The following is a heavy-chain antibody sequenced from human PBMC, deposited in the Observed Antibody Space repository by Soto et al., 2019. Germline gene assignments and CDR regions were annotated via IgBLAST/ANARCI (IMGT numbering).Heavy chain of an antibody. CDR3: AGVWGGAFDI. Sequence: QVQLQESGPGLVKPSETLSLTCTVSGGSISSYYWSWIRQPPGKGLEWIGYIYYSGSTNYNPSLKRRVTLSADTSQNQFSLKLSSVTAADTAVYYCAGVWGGAFDIWGQGTMVTVSS. CDR1: GGSISSYY. CDR2: IYYSGST. D-gene: IGHD3-10*01. J-gene: IGHJ3*02. V-gene: IGHV4-59*01.